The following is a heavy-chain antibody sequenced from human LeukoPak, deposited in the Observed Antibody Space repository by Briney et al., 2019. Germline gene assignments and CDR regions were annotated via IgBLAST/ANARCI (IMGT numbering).Heavy chain of an antibody. J-gene: IGHJ6*03. D-gene: IGHD3-10*01. Sequence: SETLSLTCTVSGGSINSSYYYWGWIRQPPGKGLEWIGRIYYSGRPYYNPSLKSRVTISVDPSKNQFSLKLSSVTAADTAAYYCARRGGIIRGVASYYYMDVWGKGTTVTISS. CDR3: ARRGGIIRGVASYYYMDV. CDR2: IYYSGRP. V-gene: IGHV4-39*01. CDR1: GGSINSSYYY.